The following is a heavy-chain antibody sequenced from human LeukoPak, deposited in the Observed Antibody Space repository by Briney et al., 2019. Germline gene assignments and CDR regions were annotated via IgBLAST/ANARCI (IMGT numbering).Heavy chain of an antibody. CDR1: GFTFTTYA. D-gene: IGHD7-27*01. V-gene: IGHV3-23*01. Sequence: PGGSLRLSCAASGFTFTTYAMSWVRQAPGKGLEWVSAINSRGVTTYYADSVKGRFTISRDNSKNTLYLQMNSLRADDTAVYYCVNDTLGSCWGQGTLVTVSS. CDR2: INSRGVTT. J-gene: IGHJ4*02. CDR3: VNDTLGSC.